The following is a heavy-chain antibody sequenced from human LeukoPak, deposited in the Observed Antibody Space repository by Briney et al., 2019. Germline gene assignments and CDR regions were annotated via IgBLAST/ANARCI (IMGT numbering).Heavy chain of an antibody. CDR3: ATPGKYCSSTSCYPQDYYYYYMDV. CDR2: IIPIFGTA. V-gene: IGHV1-69*05. CDR1: GGTFSSYA. Sequence: ASVKVSCKASGGTFSSYAISWVRQAPGQGLEWMGGIIPIFGTANYAQKFQGRVTITTDEFTSTAYMELSSLRSEDTAVYYCATPGKYCSSTSCYPQDYYYYYMDVWGKGTTVTVSS. J-gene: IGHJ6*03. D-gene: IGHD2-2*01.